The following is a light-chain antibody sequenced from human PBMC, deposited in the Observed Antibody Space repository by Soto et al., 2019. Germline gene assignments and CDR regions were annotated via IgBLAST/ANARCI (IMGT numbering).Light chain of an antibody. Sequence: QAVVTPPPSASGTPGQRVTISCSRSSSNIGSNYVYWYQQLPGTAPKLLIYRNNQRPSGVPDRFSGSKSGTSASLAISGLRSEDEADYYCAAWDDSLSGVVFGGGTKVTVL. V-gene: IGLV1-47*01. J-gene: IGLJ2*01. CDR1: SSNIGSNY. CDR3: AAWDDSLSGVV. CDR2: RNN.